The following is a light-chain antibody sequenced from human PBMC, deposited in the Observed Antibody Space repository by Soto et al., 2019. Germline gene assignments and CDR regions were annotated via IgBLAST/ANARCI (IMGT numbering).Light chain of an antibody. Sequence: QSALTQPASVSGSPGQSITISCTGTSSDVGGYNYVSWYQQHPGKAPKLMIYEVSNRPSGVSNRFSGSKSGNTASLTISGLQAEDEADDYCTSFTRSSTFVFGTGTQLTVL. CDR1: SSDVGGYNY. J-gene: IGLJ1*01. CDR2: EVS. CDR3: TSFTRSSTFV. V-gene: IGLV2-14*01.